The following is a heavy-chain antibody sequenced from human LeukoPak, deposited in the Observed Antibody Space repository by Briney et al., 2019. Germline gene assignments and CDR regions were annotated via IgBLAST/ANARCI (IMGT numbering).Heavy chain of an antibody. V-gene: IGHV3-74*01. CDR1: GFTFRSYW. J-gene: IGHJ4*02. Sequence: GGSLRLSCAASGFTFRSYWMHWVRQAPGKGLEWVSRVIRDGSFTNYADSVKGRFTISRDNAKNTLYLQMSSLRAEDTAVYFCVRDGDDLNFDYWGQGSLVTVSS. D-gene: IGHD7-27*01. CDR2: VIRDGSFT. CDR3: VRDGDDLNFDY.